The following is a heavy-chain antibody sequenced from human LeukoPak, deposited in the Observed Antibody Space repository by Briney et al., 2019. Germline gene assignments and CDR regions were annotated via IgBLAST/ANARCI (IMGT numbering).Heavy chain of an antibody. CDR3: ARAGIPGYCTNVTCSNWLDP. J-gene: IGHJ5*02. D-gene: IGHD2-8*01. V-gene: IGHV1-69*06. Sequence: VASVKVSCKASGGTFSSYAIIWVRQAPGQGLEWMGGIIPMFATPNYAQRLRGRVTITADKSTTTAHMELSSLRSEDTAVYYCARAGIPGYCTNVTCSNWLDPWGQGTLVTVSS. CDR2: IIPMFATP. CDR1: GGTFSSYA.